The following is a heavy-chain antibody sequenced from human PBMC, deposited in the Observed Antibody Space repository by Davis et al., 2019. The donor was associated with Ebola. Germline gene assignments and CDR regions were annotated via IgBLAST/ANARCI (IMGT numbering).Heavy chain of an antibody. Sequence: SGPTLAKPTQPLTLTCTFSGFSFSTSGVGVGWIRQSPGKALEWLALIYSDDDKRYSPSLKSRLIITKDTSKNQVVLTMTNMDPVDTATYFCVHTSHREGYKIYRFFYWGQGTLVTVSS. CDR2: IYSDDDK. J-gene: IGHJ4*02. D-gene: IGHD5-24*01. V-gene: IGHV2-5*02. CDR3: VHTSHREGYKIYRFFY. CDR1: GFSFSTSGVG.